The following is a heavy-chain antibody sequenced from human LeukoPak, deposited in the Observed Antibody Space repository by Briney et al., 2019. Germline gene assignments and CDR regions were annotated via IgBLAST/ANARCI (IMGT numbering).Heavy chain of an antibody. CDR2: ISAHNGDT. CDR1: GYTFTSYG. D-gene: IGHD1-26*01. V-gene: IGHV1-18*01. Sequence: GASVKVSCKASGYTFTSYGISWVRQAPGQGLEWMGWISAHNGDTNYAQKFQGRVSMTTDTSTSTGYMELRSLTSDDTVVYYCARDLKRTVGATTASDYWGQGTLVTVSS. J-gene: IGHJ4*02. CDR3: ARDLKRTVGATTASDY.